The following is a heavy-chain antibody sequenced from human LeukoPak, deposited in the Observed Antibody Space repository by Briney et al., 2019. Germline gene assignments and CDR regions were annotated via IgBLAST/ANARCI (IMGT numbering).Heavy chain of an antibody. V-gene: IGHV3-11*04. Sequence: GGSLRLSCAASGFTFSDYYMSWIRQAPGKGLEWVSYISSSGSTIYYADSVKGRFTISRDNAKNSLYLQMNSLRAEDTAVYYCARVNAPIKQWLEKNYYYYYMDVWGKGTTVTVSS. D-gene: IGHD6-19*01. CDR2: ISSSGSTI. CDR3: ARVNAPIKQWLEKNYYYYYMDV. J-gene: IGHJ6*03. CDR1: GFTFSDYY.